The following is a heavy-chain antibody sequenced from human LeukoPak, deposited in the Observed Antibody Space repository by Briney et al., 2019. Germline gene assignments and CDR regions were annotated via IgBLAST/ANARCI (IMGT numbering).Heavy chain of an antibody. Sequence: ASVTVSCKASGYTFTGYYMHWVRQAPRQALEWMGRINPNSGGTNYAQKFQGRVTMTRDTSISTAYMELSRLRSDDTAVYYCARSEMVAATVYYFDYWGQGTLVTVSS. CDR2: INPNSGGT. CDR1: GYTFTGYY. V-gene: IGHV1-2*06. D-gene: IGHD2-15*01. CDR3: ARSEMVAATVYYFDY. J-gene: IGHJ4*02.